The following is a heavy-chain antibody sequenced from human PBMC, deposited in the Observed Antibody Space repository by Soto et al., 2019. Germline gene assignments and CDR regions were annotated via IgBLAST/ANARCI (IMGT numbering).Heavy chain of an antibody. D-gene: IGHD3-10*01. Sequence: SETLSLTCTVFGGSISSYYWSWIRQPPGKGLEWIGYIYYSGSTNYNPSLKSRVTISVDTSKNQFSLKLSSVTAADTAVYYCARELYYYGSGSYYMHWFDPWGQGTLVTVSS. CDR2: IYYSGST. CDR1: GGSISSYY. J-gene: IGHJ5*02. CDR3: ARELYYYGSGSYYMHWFDP. V-gene: IGHV4-59*01.